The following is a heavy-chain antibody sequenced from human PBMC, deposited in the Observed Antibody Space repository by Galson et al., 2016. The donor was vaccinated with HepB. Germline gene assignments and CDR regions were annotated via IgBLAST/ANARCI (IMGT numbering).Heavy chain of an antibody. D-gene: IGHD2-15*01. CDR1: GFKFDDYS. Sequence: LRLSCAASGFKFDDYSMHWVRQAPGKGLEWVSGITWNSGSIVYADSVKGRFTTSRHNAKNFPYLQMNSLTLEDTAFYYCAKEIACCPGGRGYSGFDYWGQGTLVTVSS. J-gene: IGHJ4*02. CDR3: AKEIACCPGGRGYSGFDY. V-gene: IGHV3-9*01. CDR2: ITWNSGSI.